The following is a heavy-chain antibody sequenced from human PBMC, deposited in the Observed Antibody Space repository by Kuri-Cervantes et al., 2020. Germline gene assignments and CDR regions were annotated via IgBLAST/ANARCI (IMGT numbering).Heavy chain of an antibody. CDR3: AKGNTGTVGASAFDY. D-gene: IGHD1-26*01. J-gene: IGHJ4*02. CDR1: GFTFDDYA. V-gene: IGHV3-9*01. CDR2: ISWNSGSI. Sequence: GGSLRLSCAASGFTFDDYAMHWVRQAPGKGLEWVSGISWNSGSIGYADSVKGRCTISRDNSRNTLYLQMNSLRAEDTAEYYCAKGNTGTVGASAFDYWGQGTLVTVSS.